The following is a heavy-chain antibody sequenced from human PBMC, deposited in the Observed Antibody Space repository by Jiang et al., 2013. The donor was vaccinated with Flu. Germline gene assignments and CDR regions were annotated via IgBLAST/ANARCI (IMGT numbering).Heavy chain of an antibody. CDR1: GGSISSYY. CDR3: ARGLDIVVVPAAIWFDP. J-gene: IGHJ5*02. Sequence: GPGLVKPSETLSLTCTVSGGSISSYYWSWIRQPPGKGLEWIGYIYYSGSTNYNPSLKSRVTISVDTSKNQFSLKLSSVTAADTAVYYCARGLDIVVVPAAIWFDPWGQGTLVTVS. V-gene: IGHV4-59*13. D-gene: IGHD2-2*03. CDR2: IYYSGST.